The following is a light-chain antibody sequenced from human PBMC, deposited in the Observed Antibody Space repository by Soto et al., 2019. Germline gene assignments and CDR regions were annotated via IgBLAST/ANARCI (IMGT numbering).Light chain of an antibody. Sequence: QSALTQPASVSGSPGQSISISCTGTSSDVGTYNLVSWYQQHPGKAPKLLISEDNKRPSGVSHRFSGSKSGNTASLSISGLQPEDEADYYCCSYLTSNTFGFGTGTKLTVL. J-gene: IGLJ1*01. V-gene: IGLV2-23*02. CDR1: SSDVGTYNL. CDR2: EDN. CDR3: CSYLTSNTFG.